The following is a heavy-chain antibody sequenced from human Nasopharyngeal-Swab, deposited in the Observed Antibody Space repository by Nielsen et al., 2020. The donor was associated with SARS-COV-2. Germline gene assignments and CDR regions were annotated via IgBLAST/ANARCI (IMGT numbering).Heavy chain of an antibody. J-gene: IGHJ4*02. V-gene: IGHV3-48*02. Sequence: GESLKISCAASGFTFSSYSMNWVRQAPGKGLEWVSYISSSGRTIYYEDSVKGRFTISRDNAKNSVFLQMNSLRDEDTAVYYCARNLYGGYVIDYWGRGTLVTVSS. CDR3: ARNLYGGYVIDY. CDR1: GFTFSSYS. CDR2: ISSSGRTI. D-gene: IGHD4-17*01.